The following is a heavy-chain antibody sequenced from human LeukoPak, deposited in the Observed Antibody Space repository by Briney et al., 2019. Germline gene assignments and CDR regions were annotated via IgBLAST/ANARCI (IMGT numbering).Heavy chain of an antibody. CDR3: ARDRSVVVVVPAAELDYYYYGMDV. J-gene: IGHJ6*02. Sequence: ASVKVSCKASGYTFTSYGISWVRQAPGQGLEWMGWISAYNGNTNYAQKLQGRVTMTTDTSTSTAYMELRSLRSDDTAVYYYARDRSVVVVVPAAELDYYYYGMDVWGQGTTVTVSS. V-gene: IGHV1-18*01. D-gene: IGHD2-2*01. CDR1: GYTFTSYG. CDR2: ISAYNGNT.